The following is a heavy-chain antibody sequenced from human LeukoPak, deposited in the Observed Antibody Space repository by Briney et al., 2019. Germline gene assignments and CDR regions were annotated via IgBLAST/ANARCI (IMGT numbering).Heavy chain of an antibody. Sequence: SETLSLTCTVSGGSISGYYWSWIRQPPGKGLECIGYIYYSGSTNYNPSLKSRVTISVDTSRNQFSLKLTSVTAADTAVYYCARQSYTAYYYYGMDVWGQGTTVTVSS. CDR3: ARQSYTAYYYYGMDV. J-gene: IGHJ6*02. D-gene: IGHD3-10*01. CDR1: GGSISGYY. CDR2: IYYSGST. V-gene: IGHV4-59*08.